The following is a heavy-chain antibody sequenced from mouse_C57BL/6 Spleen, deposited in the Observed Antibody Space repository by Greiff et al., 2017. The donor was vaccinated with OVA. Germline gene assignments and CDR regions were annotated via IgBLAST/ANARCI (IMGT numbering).Heavy chain of an antibody. CDR2: INPSSGYT. D-gene: IGHD2-4*01. J-gene: IGHJ2*01. Sequence: QVQLKESGAELARPGASVKMSCKASGYTFTSYTMHWVKQRPGQGLEWIGYINPSSGYTKYNQKFKDKATLTADKSSSTAYMQLSSLTSEDTAVYYCTTGLRRGNYFDYWGQGTTLTVSS. CDR1: GYTFTSYT. CDR3: TTGLRRGNYFDY. V-gene: IGHV1-4*01.